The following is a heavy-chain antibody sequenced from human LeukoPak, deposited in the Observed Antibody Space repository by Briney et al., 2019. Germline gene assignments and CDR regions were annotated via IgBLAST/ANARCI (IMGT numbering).Heavy chain of an antibody. J-gene: IGHJ4*02. CDR1: GFTFSSYG. Sequence: GGSLRLSCAASGFTFSSYGMHWVRQAPGKGLEWGAFIRYDGSHKYYADSVKGRFTISRDNSKNTLYLQMNSLRAEDTAVYYCAKAPFAEVVSSGGFDYWGQGTLVTVSS. D-gene: IGHD2-2*01. CDR2: IRYDGSHK. V-gene: IGHV3-30*02. CDR3: AKAPFAEVVSSGGFDY.